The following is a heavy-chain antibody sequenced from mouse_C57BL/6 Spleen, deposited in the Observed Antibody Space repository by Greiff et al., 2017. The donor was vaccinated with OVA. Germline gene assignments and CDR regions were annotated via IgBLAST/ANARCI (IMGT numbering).Heavy chain of an antibody. CDR1: GYAFSSSW. CDR2: IYPGDGDT. CDR3: ARESYYGSSRYFDV. V-gene: IGHV1-82*01. D-gene: IGHD1-1*01. Sequence: QVQLKESGPELVKPGASVKISCKASGYAFSSSWMNWVKQRPGKGLEWIGRIYPGDGDTNYNGKFKGKATLTADKSSSTAYMQLSSLTSEDSAVYFSARESYYGSSRYFDVWGTGTTVTVSS. J-gene: IGHJ1*03.